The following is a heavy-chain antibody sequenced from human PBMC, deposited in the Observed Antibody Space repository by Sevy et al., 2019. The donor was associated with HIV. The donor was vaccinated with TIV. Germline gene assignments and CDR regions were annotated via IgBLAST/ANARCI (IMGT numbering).Heavy chain of an antibody. Sequence: GGSLRLSCVASGFTFRSYWMNWLRQAPGKGLEWVANINQDGSEKFYLDSVKGQFTISRYNAKNSVFLKMDSLRAEDTAVYYCARSLDYWGQGSLVTVSS. V-gene: IGHV3-7*01. CDR2: INQDGSEK. J-gene: IGHJ4*02. CDR1: GFTFRSYW. CDR3: ARSLDY.